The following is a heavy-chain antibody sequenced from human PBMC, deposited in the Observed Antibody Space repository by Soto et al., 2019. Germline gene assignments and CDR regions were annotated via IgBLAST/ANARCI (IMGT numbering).Heavy chain of an antibody. Sequence: EVQLVESGGGLVQPGGSLRLSCAASGFTFSSYWMHWVRQAPGKGLVGVSGINSDGSSKTYADSVKGRFTISRDNAKNTLYLQMNSLRAEDTAVYYCARVETCSSTSCYSVFDYWGQGTLVTVSS. J-gene: IGHJ4*02. D-gene: IGHD2-2*01. CDR3: ARVETCSSTSCYSVFDY. V-gene: IGHV3-74*03. CDR2: INSDGSSK. CDR1: GFTFSSYW.